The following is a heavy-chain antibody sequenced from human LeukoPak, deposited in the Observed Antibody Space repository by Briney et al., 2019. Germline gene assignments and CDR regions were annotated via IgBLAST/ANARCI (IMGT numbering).Heavy chain of an antibody. CDR1: GGSISSSSYY. Sequence: SETLSLTCTVSGGSISSSSYYWSWIRQPPGKGLEWIGYIYHSGSTYYNPSLKSRVTISVDRSKNQFSLKLSSVTAADTAVYYCARVPNWNDRGYYFDYWGQGTLVTVSS. J-gene: IGHJ4*02. D-gene: IGHD1-1*01. CDR2: IYHSGST. V-gene: IGHV4-30-2*01. CDR3: ARVPNWNDRGYYFDY.